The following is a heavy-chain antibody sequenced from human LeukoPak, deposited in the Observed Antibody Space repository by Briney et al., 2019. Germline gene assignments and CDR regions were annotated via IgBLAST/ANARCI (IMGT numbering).Heavy chain of an antibody. V-gene: IGHV3-43*02. J-gene: IGHJ4*02. CDR2: IRADGATT. D-gene: IGHD1-26*01. CDR3: ARDNTGSYEY. Sequence: GGSLRLSCAASGFTFGDYDMHWVRQAPGRGLEWVSLIRADGATTRYTDSVKGRFTISRDNSKDSLYLQMNSLRTEDTALYYCARDNTGSYEYWGQGTLVTASP. CDR1: GFTFGDYD.